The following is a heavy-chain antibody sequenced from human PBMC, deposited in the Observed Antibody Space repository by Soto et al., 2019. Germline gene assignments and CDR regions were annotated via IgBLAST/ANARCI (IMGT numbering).Heavy chain of an antibody. V-gene: IGHV1-18*01. J-gene: IGHJ4*02. D-gene: IGHD5-18*01. Sequence: QVQLVQSGTEVKKPGASVKVSCKASGYTFTSYAISWGRQAPGQGLEWMGWINPYNGNTNYAQKLQGRVTMTTDTSTSTAYMELRSLRSDDTAVYYCARDTAMALPDAWGQGTLVTVSS. CDR3: ARDTAMALPDA. CDR1: GYTFTSYA. CDR2: INPYNGNT.